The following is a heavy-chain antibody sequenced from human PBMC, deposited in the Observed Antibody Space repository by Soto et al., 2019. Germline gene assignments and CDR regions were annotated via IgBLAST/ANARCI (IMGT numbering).Heavy chain of an antibody. Sequence: ASVKVSCKASGYTFTGYDMHWVRQAPGQGLEWMGWINPDNGNTNYAQKFQGRVTMTRDTSTSTAYMELSSLRSEDTAVYYCARAVTPSYYYGSAFHYYYYYMDVWGKGTTVTVSS. V-gene: IGHV1-2*02. J-gene: IGHJ6*03. CDR3: ARAVTPSYYYGSAFHYYYYYMDV. D-gene: IGHD3-10*01. CDR2: INPDNGNT. CDR1: GYTFTGYD.